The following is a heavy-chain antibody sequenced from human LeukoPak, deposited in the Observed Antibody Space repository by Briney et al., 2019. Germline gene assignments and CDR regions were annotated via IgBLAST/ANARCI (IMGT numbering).Heavy chain of an antibody. CDR3: ARHSTSYDYVWGSYRYTPSYYFDY. D-gene: IGHD3-16*02. CDR2: FYYSGST. CDR1: GGSISSSSYY. J-gene: IGHJ4*02. V-gene: IGHV4-39*01. Sequence: PSETLSLTCTVSGGSISSSSYYWGWIRQPPGKGLEWIGTFYYSGSTYYNPSLKSRVTVSVDTSKNQFSLNLSSVTPADTAVYYCARHSTSYDYVWGSYRYTPSYYFDYWGQGTLVTVSS.